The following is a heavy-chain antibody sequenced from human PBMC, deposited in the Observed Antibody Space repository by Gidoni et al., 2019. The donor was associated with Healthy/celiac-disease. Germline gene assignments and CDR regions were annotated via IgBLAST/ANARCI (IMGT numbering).Heavy chain of an antibody. J-gene: IGHJ6*03. CDR1: GGSFSGYS. D-gene: IGHD3-10*01. Sequence: QVQLQQWGAGLLKPSETLSLTCAVYGGSFSGYSWSWIRQPPGKGLEWIGEINHSGSTNYNPSLKSRVTISVDTSKNQFSLKLSSVTAADTAVYYCARSGRMVRKYYMDVWGKGTTVTVSS. CDR3: ARSGRMVRKYYMDV. V-gene: IGHV4-34*01. CDR2: INHSGST.